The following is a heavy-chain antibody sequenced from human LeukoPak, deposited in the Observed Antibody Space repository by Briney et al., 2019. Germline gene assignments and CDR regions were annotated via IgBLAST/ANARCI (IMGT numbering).Heavy chain of an antibody. CDR1: GFTFSSYG. Sequence: GGSLRLSCAASGFTFSSYGMHWVRQAPGKGLEWVAVISYDGSNKYYADSVKGRFTISRDNSKNTLYLQMNSLRAEDTAVYYCVRGGESTWSWGQGTLVTVSS. CDR3: VRGGESTWS. J-gene: IGHJ5*02. V-gene: IGHV3-30*03. D-gene: IGHD2-15*01. CDR2: ISYDGSNK.